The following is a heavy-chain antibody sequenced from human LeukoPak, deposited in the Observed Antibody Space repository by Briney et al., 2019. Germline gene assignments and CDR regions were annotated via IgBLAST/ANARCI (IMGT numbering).Heavy chain of an antibody. J-gene: IGHJ6*04. CDR2: IYSGGST. CDR1: GFTVSSND. Sequence: PGGSLRLSCAASGFTVSSNDMTWVRQAPGKGLEWVSVIYSGGSTYYADSVKGRFTISRDNSKNTLYLQMNSLRAEDTAVYYCAELGITMIGGVWGKGTTVTISS. D-gene: IGHD3-10*02. CDR3: AELGITMIGGV. V-gene: IGHV3-66*01.